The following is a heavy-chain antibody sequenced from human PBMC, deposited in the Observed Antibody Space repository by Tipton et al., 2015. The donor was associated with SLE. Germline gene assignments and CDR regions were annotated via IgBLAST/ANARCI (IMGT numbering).Heavy chain of an antibody. CDR3: ARDSHIAGGGMGYFDC. D-gene: IGHD6-13*01. Sequence: TLSLTCTVSGYSISSGYHWGWIRPPPGKRLEWIGSIYHGGSTYYNPSLKSRVPISVDTSKNQFSLKLSSVTAADTAVYYCARDSHIAGGGMGYFDCWCQGALVTVSS. V-gene: IGHV4-38-2*02. CDR2: IYHGGST. CDR1: GYSISSGYH. J-gene: IGHJ4*02.